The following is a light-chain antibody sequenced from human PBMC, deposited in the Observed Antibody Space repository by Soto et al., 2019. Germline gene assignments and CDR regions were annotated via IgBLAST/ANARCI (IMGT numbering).Light chain of an antibody. CDR3: QQGKSFPLT. CDR2: TAS. Sequence: DLPMTQSPSSVSASVGDTVTITCRASQDINKWLAWYQQKPGLAPNLVIYTASRLHGGGPSRFSGSASGTNFTLTISSLQPEDVGTYYCQQGKSFPLTFGGGTKVDI. CDR1: QDINKW. J-gene: IGKJ4*01. V-gene: IGKV1-12*01.